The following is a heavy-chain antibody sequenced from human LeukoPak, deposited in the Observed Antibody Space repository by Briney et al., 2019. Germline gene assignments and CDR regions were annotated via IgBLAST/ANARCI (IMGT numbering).Heavy chain of an antibody. J-gene: IGHJ3*02. CDR1: GFTFSSYD. D-gene: IGHD3-22*01. Sequence: PGGCLSLSCAASGFTFSSYDMHWVRQAPGKGMEWAAVISYDGSNKYYADSVKGRFTISRDNSKNTLYLQMNSLRAEDTAVYYCARDMGYDSSGYYPSDALDIWGQGTMVTVSS. CDR3: ARDMGYDSSGYYPSDALDI. V-gene: IGHV3-30-3*01. CDR2: ISYDGSNK.